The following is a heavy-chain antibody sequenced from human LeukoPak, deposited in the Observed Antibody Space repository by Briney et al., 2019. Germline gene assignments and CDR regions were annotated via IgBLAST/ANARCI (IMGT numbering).Heavy chain of an antibody. CDR1: GFTFSSYA. CDR2: ISGSGTGT. J-gene: IGHJ4*02. V-gene: IGHV3-23*01. Sequence: PGGSLRLSCAASGFTFSSYAMSWVRQAPGKGLEWVSAISGSGTGTYYADSVKGRFTISRDNATNTVYLQMNSLRAEDTAVYYCAKDRPASHGSGSFGDYWGQGTLVAVST. CDR3: AKDRPASHGSGSFGDY. D-gene: IGHD3-10*01.